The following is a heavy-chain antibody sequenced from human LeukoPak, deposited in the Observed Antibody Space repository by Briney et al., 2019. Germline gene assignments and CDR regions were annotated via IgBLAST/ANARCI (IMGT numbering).Heavy chain of an antibody. CDR2: ISSSGSTI. J-gene: IGHJ6*03. D-gene: IGHD5-12*01. V-gene: IGHV3-11*04. Sequence: GGSLRLSCAASGFTFSDYYMSWIRQAPGKGLEWVSYISSSGSTIYYADSVKGRFTISRDNAKNSLYLQMNSLRAEDTAVYYCAGQEGLGAYYYYYMDVWGKGTTVTVSS. CDR3: AGQEGLGAYYYYYMDV. CDR1: GFTFSDYY.